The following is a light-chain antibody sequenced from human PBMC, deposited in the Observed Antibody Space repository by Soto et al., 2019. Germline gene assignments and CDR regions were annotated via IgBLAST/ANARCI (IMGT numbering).Light chain of an antibody. CDR1: HSINTW. CDR3: QQYNSYSPT. Sequence: DIQMTQSPSTLSASVGDRLTITCRASHSINTWLAWYQQKPGKAPKLLIYDASRLESGVPSRFSGSGSGTEFTLTISSLQPDDFATYYCQQYNSYSPTFGQGTKVDIK. V-gene: IGKV1-5*01. CDR2: DAS. J-gene: IGKJ1*01.